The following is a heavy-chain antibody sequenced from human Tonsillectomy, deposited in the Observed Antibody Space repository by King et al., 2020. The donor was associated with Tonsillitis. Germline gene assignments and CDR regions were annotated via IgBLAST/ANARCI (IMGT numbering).Heavy chain of an antibody. V-gene: IGHV3-23*04. Sequence: DVQLVESGGGLVQPGGSLRLSCAASGFTFSNYAMSWVRQAPGKGLEWVSTISGSGSNTYYADSVKGRVTIPRDNSKNTQYLQMNSLRAEDTAVYYCAKGGEAVAVWFDPWGQGTLVTVSS. CDR2: ISGSGSNT. J-gene: IGHJ5*02. CDR1: GFTFSNYA. D-gene: IGHD6-19*01. CDR3: AKGGEAVAVWFDP.